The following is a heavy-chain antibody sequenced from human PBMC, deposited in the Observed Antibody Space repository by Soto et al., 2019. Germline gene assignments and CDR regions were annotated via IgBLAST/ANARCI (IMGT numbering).Heavy chain of an antibody. V-gene: IGHV4-59*08. CDR1: GGSISSYY. CDR2: IYYSGSA. J-gene: IGHJ4*02. CDR3: ARRYSDCLNY. D-gene: IGHD5-12*01. Sequence: PSETLSLTCTVSGGSISSYYWSWIRQPPGKGVEWIGYIYYSGSANYNPSLKSRVTISVDTSKNQFSLKLSSVTAADTAVYYCARRYSDCLNYWGQGTLVTVSS.